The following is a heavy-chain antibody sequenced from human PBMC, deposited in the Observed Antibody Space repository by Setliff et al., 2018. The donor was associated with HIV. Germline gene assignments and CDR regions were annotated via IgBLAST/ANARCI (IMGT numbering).Heavy chain of an antibody. Sequence: SETLSLTCTVSGGSITYSSYYWGWIRQPPGKGLEWIGSMDSSGNTYYSPSLRSRVTLSLDTSKNHISLRLSSMTAADTAVYYCARDTVGDSRVTEFDYWGQGTLVTVSS. D-gene: IGHD2-21*02. V-gene: IGHV4-39*07. J-gene: IGHJ4*02. CDR3: ARDTVGDSRVTEFDY. CDR1: GGSITYSSYY. CDR2: MDSSGNT.